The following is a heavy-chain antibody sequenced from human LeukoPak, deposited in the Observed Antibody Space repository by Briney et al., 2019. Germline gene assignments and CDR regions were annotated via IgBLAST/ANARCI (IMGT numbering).Heavy chain of an antibody. J-gene: IGHJ6*03. Sequence: SETLSLTCAVYGGSFSGYYWSWIRQPPGKGLEWIGEINHSGSTNYNPSLKSRVTISVDTSKNQFSLKLSSVTAADTAVYYCASSGLIAARLYYYYYMDVWGKGTTVTVSS. V-gene: IGHV4-34*01. CDR1: GGSFSGYY. CDR2: INHSGST. D-gene: IGHD6-6*01. CDR3: ASSGLIAARLYYYYYMDV.